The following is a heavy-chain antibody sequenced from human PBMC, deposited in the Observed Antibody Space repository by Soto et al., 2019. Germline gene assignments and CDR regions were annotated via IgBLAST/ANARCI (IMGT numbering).Heavy chain of an antibody. D-gene: IGHD3-3*01. Sequence: SETLSLTCTVSGGSISSGGLYWIWISQHPWKSKKWMGYISYSGSTYYNPSLKSRVTISVDTSTNQFSLKLSSVTAADTAVYYCARTDVSYYCFCRGYHLFDYWGQGTLDTVSS. V-gene: IGHV4-31*03. CDR1: GGSISSGGLY. CDR3: ARTDVSYYCFCRGYHLFDY. J-gene: IGHJ4*02. CDR2: ISYSGST.